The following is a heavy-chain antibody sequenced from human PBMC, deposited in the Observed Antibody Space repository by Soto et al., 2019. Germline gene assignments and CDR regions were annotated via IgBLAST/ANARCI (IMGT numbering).Heavy chain of an antibody. J-gene: IGHJ4*02. CDR3: TRRASHDC. V-gene: IGHV3-23*01. Sequence: GGSLRLSCAASGFTFSTYVMSWVRQAPGKGLEWVSTITESGATDYADSVKGRLTISRDNSKNALCLHLNSLRVEETAVYYCTRRASHDCWGQGTLVTVSS. CDR1: GFTFSTYV. CDR2: ITESGAT.